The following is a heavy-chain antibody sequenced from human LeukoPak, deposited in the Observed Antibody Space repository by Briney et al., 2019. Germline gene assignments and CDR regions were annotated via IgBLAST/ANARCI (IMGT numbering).Heavy chain of an antibody. D-gene: IGHD1-26*01. CDR1: GGSISSYY. CDR3: ARVGLVGADAFDI. V-gene: IGHV4-59*12. CDR2: IYYSGS. Sequence: SETLSLTCTVSGGSISSYYWSWIRQPPGKGLEWIGYIYYSGSNYNPSLKSRVTISLDTSKNQFSLKLSSVTAADTAVYYCARVGLVGADAFDIWGQGTMVTVSS. J-gene: IGHJ3*02.